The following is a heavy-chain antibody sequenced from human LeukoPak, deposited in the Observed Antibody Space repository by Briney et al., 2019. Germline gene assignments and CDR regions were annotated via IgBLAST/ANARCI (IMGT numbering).Heavy chain of an antibody. J-gene: IGHJ5*02. Sequence: GGSLRLSCAASGFTVGSSFMTWVRQAPGKGLVWVSRINSDGSSTSYADSVKGRFTISRDNAKNTLYLQMNSLRAEDTAVYYCAKDRALLWFENWGQGTLVTVSS. CDR2: INSDGSST. CDR1: GFTVGSSF. D-gene: IGHD3-10*01. CDR3: AKDRALLWFEN. V-gene: IGHV3-74*01.